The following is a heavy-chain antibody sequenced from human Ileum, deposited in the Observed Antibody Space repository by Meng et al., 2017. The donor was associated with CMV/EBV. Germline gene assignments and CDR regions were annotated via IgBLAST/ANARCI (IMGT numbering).Heavy chain of an antibody. CDR1: GFTFSSYW. J-gene: IGHJ4*02. Sequence: GESLKISCAASGFTFSSYWMSWVRQAPGKGLEWVANIKQDGSEKYYVDSVKGRFTISRDNAKNSLYLQMTSLRAEDTAVYYCARETGVWWELLHYFDYWGQGTLVTVSS. CDR2: IKQDGSEK. D-gene: IGHD1-26*01. V-gene: IGHV3-7*01. CDR3: ARETGVWWELLHYFDY.